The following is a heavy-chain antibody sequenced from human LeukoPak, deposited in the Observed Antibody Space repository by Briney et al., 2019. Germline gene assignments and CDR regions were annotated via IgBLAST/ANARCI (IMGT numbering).Heavy chain of an antibody. CDR2: MYNSGST. D-gene: IGHD4-17*01. Sequence: SETLSLTCTVSGGSISGSYWSWIRQPSGKGLEWIAYMYNSGSTNYNPSLKSRVTISIDTSKNQFSLKLSSLTAADTAIYYCARGIESYGDYGYWGQGILVTVSS. CDR3: ARGIESYGDYGY. J-gene: IGHJ4*02. V-gene: IGHV4-59*01. CDR1: GGSISGSY.